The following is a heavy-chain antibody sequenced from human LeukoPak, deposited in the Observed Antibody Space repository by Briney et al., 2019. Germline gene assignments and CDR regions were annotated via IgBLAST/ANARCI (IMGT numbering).Heavy chain of an antibody. CDR2: IYHSGST. CDR1: GYSISSGYY. V-gene: IGHV4-38-2*02. J-gene: IGHJ4*02. Sequence: PSETLSLTCTVSGYSISSGYYWGWIRQPPGKGLEWIGSIYHSGSTYYNPSLKSRVTISVDTSKNQFSLKLSSVTAADTAVYYCAGGIGATIKGAYYFDYWGQGTLVTVSS. CDR3: AGGIGATIKGAYYFDY. D-gene: IGHD5-12*01.